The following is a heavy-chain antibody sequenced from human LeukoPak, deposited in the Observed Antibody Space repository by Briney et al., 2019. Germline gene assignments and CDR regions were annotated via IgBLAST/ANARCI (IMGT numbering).Heavy chain of an antibody. CDR1: GYSISSSYY. D-gene: IGHD1-26*01. J-gene: IGHJ4*02. CDR2: IYYSGST. Sequence: PSETLSLTCTVSGYSISSSYYWGWIRQPPGKGLEWIGSIYYSGSTYYNPSLKSRVTISVDTSKNQFSLKLSSVTAADTAVYYCAREEGATHLLFYWGQGTLVTVSS. CDR3: AREEGATHLLFY. V-gene: IGHV4-38-2*02.